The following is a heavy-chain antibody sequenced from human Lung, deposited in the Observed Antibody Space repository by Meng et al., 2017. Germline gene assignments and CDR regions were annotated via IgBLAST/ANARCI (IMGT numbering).Heavy chain of an antibody. J-gene: IGHJ2*01. CDR3: ARPKQANWYFDL. CDR2: INHSGST. D-gene: IGHD1/OR15-1a*01. Sequence: VQLQQGGAGLLKPSETLSLTCAVYGGSFSGYYWSWIRQPPGKGLEWIGEINHSGSTNYNPSLKSRVTISVDTSKNQFSLKLSSVTAADTAVYYCARPKQANWYFDLWGRGTLVTVSS. V-gene: IGHV4-34*01. CDR1: GGSFSGYY.